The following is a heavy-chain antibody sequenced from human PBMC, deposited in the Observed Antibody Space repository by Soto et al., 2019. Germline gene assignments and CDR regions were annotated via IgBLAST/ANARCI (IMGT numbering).Heavy chain of an antibody. Sequence: QITLKESGPTLVKPTQTLTLTCTVSGFSLTNNGEAVGWFRQSPGKALEWLVLIYWCDDNRYNPTLRTRLSTPTATSKTQVVLTLTNMDPVDTATYYCARYVATSPAGWFEPWGQGIPVTVSS. J-gene: IGHJ5*02. V-gene: IGHV2-5*01. CDR2: IYWCDDN. CDR1: GFSLTNNGEA. D-gene: IGHD3-10*02. CDR3: ARYVATSPAGWFEP.